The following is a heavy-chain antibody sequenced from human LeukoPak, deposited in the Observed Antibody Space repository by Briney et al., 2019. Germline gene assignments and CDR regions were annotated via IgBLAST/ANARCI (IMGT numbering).Heavy chain of an antibody. Sequence: ASVKVSCKASAYTFTGYYLHWVRQAPGQGLEWMGWIDPNNGDTKYAQKFQGRVTMTRDRSISTAYMELSRLTSDDTPVYYCARRSRNGLDAFDIWGQGTMVTVSS. D-gene: IGHD1-14*01. V-gene: IGHV1-2*02. CDR3: ARRSRNGLDAFDI. CDR2: IDPNNGDT. CDR1: AYTFTGYY. J-gene: IGHJ3*02.